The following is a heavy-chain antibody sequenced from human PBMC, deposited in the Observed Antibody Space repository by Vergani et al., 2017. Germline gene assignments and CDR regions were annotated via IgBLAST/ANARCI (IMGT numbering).Heavy chain of an antibody. CDR2: INHSGST. Sequence: QVQLQQWGAGLLKPSETLSLTCAVYGGSFSGYYWSWIRQPPGKGLEWIGEINHSGSTNYNPSLKSRVTISVDTSKNQFSLKLSSGTAADTAVYYCAGGLVAGLNYYYYYGMDVWGQGTTVTVSS. V-gene: IGHV4-34*01. J-gene: IGHJ6*02. CDR1: GGSFSGYY. D-gene: IGHD6-19*01. CDR3: AGGLVAGLNYYYYYGMDV.